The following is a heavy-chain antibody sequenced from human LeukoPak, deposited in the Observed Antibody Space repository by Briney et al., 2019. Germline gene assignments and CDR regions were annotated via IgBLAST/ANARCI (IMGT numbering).Heavy chain of an antibody. V-gene: IGHV1-69*01. CDR1: GGTFISYA. J-gene: IGHJ4*02. D-gene: IGHD6-19*01. CDR2: IIPIFGTA. CDR3: ARDRGIAVAGTGFDY. Sequence: ASVKVSCKASGGTFISYAISWVRQAPGQGLEWMGGIIPIFGTANYAQKFQGRVTITADESTSTAYMELSSLRSEDTAVYYCARDRGIAVAGTGFDYWGQGTLVTVSS.